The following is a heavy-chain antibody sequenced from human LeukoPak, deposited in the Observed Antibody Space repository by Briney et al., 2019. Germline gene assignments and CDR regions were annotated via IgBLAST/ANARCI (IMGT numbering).Heavy chain of an antibody. CDR2: INHSGST. V-gene: IGHV4-39*07. Sequence: PSETLSLTCTVSGGSISSSSYYWSWIRQPPGKGLEWIGEINHSGSTNYNPSLKSRVTISVDTSKNQFSLKLSSVTAADTAVYYCARVNQYQPAQLVRYYGSGSNHFDYWGQGTLVTVSS. D-gene: IGHD3-10*01. CDR1: GGSISSSSYY. CDR3: ARVNQYQPAQLVRYYGSGSNHFDY. J-gene: IGHJ4*02.